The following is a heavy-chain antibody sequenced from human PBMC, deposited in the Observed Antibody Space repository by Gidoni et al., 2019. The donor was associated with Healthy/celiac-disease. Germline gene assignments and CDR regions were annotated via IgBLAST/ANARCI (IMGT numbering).Heavy chain of an antibody. J-gene: IGHJ6*02. Sequence: EVQLVDSGGGEVKPGGYLRLSCVASGFSFSSYSMNWVRPAPGQGLEWVSSCSSSSSYISYADSGKGRFTSSRDNAKNSLYLQMNSLRAEDTAVYYCARDKLGRVRYYGMDVWGQGTTVTVSS. V-gene: IGHV3-21*01. D-gene: IGHD7-27*01. CDR2: CSSSSSYI. CDR1: GFSFSSYS. CDR3: ARDKLGRVRYYGMDV.